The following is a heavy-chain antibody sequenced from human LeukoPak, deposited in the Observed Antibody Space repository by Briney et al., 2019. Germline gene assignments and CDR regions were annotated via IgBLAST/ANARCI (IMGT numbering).Heavy chain of an antibody. CDR2: INPNSGGT. J-gene: IGHJ5*02. Sequence: ASVKVSCKASGYTFTGYYMHWVRQAPGQGLEWMGWINPNSGGTNYAQKFQGRVTMTRDTSISTAYMEPSRLRSDDTAVYYCARGKMVYATNNWFDPWGQGTLVTVSS. CDR1: GYTFTGYY. D-gene: IGHD2-8*01. CDR3: ARGKMVYATNNWFDP. V-gene: IGHV1-2*02.